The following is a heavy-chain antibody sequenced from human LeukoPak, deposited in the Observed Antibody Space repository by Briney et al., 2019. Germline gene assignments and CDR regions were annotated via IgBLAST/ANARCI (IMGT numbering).Heavy chain of an antibody. Sequence: ASVEVSCKASGYIFTGYYMHWVRQAPGQGLEWMGWINPNSGGTNYAQKFQGRVTMTRDTSISTAYMELSRLRSDDTAVYYCARDSTREDFDYWGQGTLVTVSS. V-gene: IGHV1-2*02. J-gene: IGHJ4*02. CDR1: GYIFTGYY. CDR3: ARDSTREDFDY. D-gene: IGHD2-2*01. CDR2: INPNSGGT.